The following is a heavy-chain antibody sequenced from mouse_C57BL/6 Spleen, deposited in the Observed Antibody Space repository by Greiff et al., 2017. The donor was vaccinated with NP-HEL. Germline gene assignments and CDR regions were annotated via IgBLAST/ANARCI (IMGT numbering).Heavy chain of an antibody. V-gene: IGHV5-4*01. CDR2: ISDGGSYT. CDR1: GFTFSSYA. D-gene: IGHD2-4*01. Sequence: EVQVVESGGGLVKPGGSLKLSCAASGFTFSSYAMSWVRQTPEKRLEWVATISDGGSYTYYPDNVKGRFTISRDNAKNNLYLQMSHLKSEDTAMYYCARDEGITTNAMDYWGQGTSVTVSS. J-gene: IGHJ4*01. CDR3: ARDEGITTNAMDY.